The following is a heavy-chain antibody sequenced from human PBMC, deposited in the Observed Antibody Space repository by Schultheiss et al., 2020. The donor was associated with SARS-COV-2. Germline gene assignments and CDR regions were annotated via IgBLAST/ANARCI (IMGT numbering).Heavy chain of an antibody. V-gene: IGHV3-15*01. J-gene: IGHJ4*02. CDR3: TTDLGIAAAGTILSY. Sequence: GESLKISCAASGFTFSNAWMSWVRQAPGKGLECVGRIKSKTDGGTTDYAAPVKGRFTISRDDSKNTLYLQMNSLKTEDTAVYYCTTDLGIAAAGTILSYWGQGTLVTVSS. CDR1: GFTFSNAW. D-gene: IGHD6-13*01. CDR2: IKSKTDGGTT.